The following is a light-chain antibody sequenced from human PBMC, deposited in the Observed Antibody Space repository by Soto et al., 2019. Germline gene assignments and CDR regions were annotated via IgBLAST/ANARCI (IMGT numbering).Light chain of an antibody. CDR3: QQYDNWPTFN. Sequence: EIVMTQSPATLSVSPGERATLSCRASQGVSSNLAWYQQTPVMDPMILLYGASTRATGISARFSGSGSGAEFTLTSNRPHSEDFAVYFCQQYDNWPTFNFGQGTKLEIK. CDR1: QGVSSN. V-gene: IGKV3D-15*01. J-gene: IGKJ2*01. CDR2: GAS.